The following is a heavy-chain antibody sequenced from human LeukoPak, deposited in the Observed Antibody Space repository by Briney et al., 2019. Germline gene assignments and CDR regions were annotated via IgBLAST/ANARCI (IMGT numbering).Heavy chain of an antibody. J-gene: IGHJ4*02. D-gene: IGHD6-13*01. CDR3: ARDSSYTTSWPFDY. V-gene: IGHV4-39*07. CDR2: MYYSGST. CDR1: GGSISSSSHH. Sequence: SETLSLTCTVSGGSISSSSHHWGWIRQPPGKGLEWIGGMYYSGSTYYKASLKSRVTLSVDTSKNQFSLKLTSVTAADTAVYYCARDSSYTTSWPFDYWGQGNLVTVSS.